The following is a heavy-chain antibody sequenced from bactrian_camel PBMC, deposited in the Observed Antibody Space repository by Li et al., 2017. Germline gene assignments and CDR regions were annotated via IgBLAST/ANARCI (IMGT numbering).Heavy chain of an antibody. CDR1: GFTFGNYY. CDR2: ILNDGSDS. CDR3: VRTGAPNY. J-gene: IGHJ4*01. D-gene: IGHD7*01. Sequence: HVQLVESGGGLVQPGGSLRLSCAGAGFTFGNYYMNWVRQAPGKGLEWVSEILNDGSDSGYADSVKGRFTISRDNAKNTLSLQLDSLKTEDTAMYYCVRTGAPNYWGQGTQVTVS. V-gene: IGHV3S6*01.